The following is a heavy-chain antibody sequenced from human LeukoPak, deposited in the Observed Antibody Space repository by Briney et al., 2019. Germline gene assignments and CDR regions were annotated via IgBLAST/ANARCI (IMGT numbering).Heavy chain of an antibody. D-gene: IGHD3-9*01. CDR2: IYLGYSDP. V-gene: IGHV5-51*01. J-gene: IGHJ4*02. Sequence: GESLKISRQGSGYSFTSYWIGWVRQIPGKGLEWMGIIYLGYSDPKYSPSFQGQVTISADKSISTAYLQWSSLKASDTAMYYCARWTYYDILTGPSYYFDYWGEGTLVTVSS. CDR3: ARWTYYDILTGPSYYFDY. CDR1: GYSFTSYW.